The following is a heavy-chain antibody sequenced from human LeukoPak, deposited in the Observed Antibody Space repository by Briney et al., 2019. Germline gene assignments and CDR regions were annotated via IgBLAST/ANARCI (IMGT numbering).Heavy chain of an antibody. V-gene: IGHV4-39*07. D-gene: IGHD3-22*01. CDR3: ARAGGYYYADFDY. Sequence: PSETLSLTCTVSGGSISSSSYYWGWIRQPPGKGLEWIGSIYYSGSTYYNPSLKSRVTISVDTPKNQLSLKLSSVTAADTAVYYCARAGGYYYADFDYWGQGTLVTVSS. J-gene: IGHJ4*02. CDR1: GGSISSSSYY. CDR2: IYYSGST.